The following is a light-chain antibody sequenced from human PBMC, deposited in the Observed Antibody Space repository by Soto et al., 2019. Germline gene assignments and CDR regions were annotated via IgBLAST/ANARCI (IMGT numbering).Light chain of an antibody. CDR1: QGISTF. CDR3: QQSYATVRT. J-gene: IGKJ4*01. Sequence: DIQMTQSPSSLSTSVGDRVTITCRASQGISTFLNWYQQKPGKAPRLLIYAASRLQSGVPARFSGSGAETDFTLTITSPQPEDFGIYYCQQSYATVRTFGGGTKVDNK. CDR2: AAS. V-gene: IGKV1-39*01.